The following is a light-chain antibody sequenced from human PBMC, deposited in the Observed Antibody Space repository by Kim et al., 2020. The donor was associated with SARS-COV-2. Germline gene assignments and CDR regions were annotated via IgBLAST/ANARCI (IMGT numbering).Light chain of an antibody. CDR1: SSNIGNNY. Sequence: GQQVTLSCSGSSSNIGNNYVSWYQQLPGTAPKLLIYDNNKRPSGIPDRFSGSKSGTSATLGITGLQTGDEADYYCGTWDSSLSAGVFGTGTKVTVL. J-gene: IGLJ1*01. CDR2: DNN. CDR3: GTWDSSLSAGV. V-gene: IGLV1-51*01.